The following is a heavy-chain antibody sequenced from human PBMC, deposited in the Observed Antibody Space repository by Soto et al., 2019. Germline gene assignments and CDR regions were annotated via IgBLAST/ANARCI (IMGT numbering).Heavy chain of an antibody. J-gene: IGHJ4*02. D-gene: IGHD6-13*01. CDR1: GFTFGSYA. CDR2: IGAGYGT. Sequence: EVQLLESGGGLVQPGGSLRLSCEASGFTFGSYAMSWVRQAPGKGLEWVSSIGAGYGTYYADSVKGRFTISRDNSKNTLYLQMNSLRAEDTAIYYCATPYSSSWFSPFDYGGQGSLVTVSS. V-gene: IGHV3-23*01. CDR3: ATPYSSSWFSPFDY.